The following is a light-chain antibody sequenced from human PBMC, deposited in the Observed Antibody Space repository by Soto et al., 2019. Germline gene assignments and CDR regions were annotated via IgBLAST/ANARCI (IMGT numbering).Light chain of an antibody. V-gene: IGLV1-51*01. CDR2: DNN. Sequence: QCVLTQPPSVSAAPGQKVTISCSRSSCNIGSNYVSWYQQLPGTAPKLLIYDNNKRPSGIPDRFSGSKSGTSATLGITGLQTGDEADYYCGTWDGGLSGGVFGGGTKLTVL. CDR3: GTWDGGLSGGV. J-gene: IGLJ2*01. CDR1: SCNIGSNY.